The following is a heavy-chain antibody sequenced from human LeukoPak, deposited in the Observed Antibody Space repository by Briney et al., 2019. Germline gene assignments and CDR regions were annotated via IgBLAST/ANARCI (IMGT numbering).Heavy chain of an antibody. CDR3: ARQVGVGANSDAFDI. CDR1: GGSISSGGYS. V-gene: IGHV4-30-2*01. J-gene: IGHJ3*02. Sequence: NPSETLSLTCAVSGGSISSGGYSWSWIRQPPGKGLEWIGYICHSGSTYYNPSLKSRVTISVDRSKNQFSLKLSSVTAADTAVYYCARQVGVGANSDAFDIWGQGTVVTVSS. D-gene: IGHD1-26*01. CDR2: ICHSGST.